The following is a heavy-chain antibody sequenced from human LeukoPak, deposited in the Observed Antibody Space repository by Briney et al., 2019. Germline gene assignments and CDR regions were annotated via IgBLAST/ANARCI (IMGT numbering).Heavy chain of an antibody. Sequence: SETLSLTCAVYGGSFSGYYWSWIRQPPGKGLEWIGEINHSGSTNCNPSLKSRVTISVDTSKNQFSLKLSSVTAADTAVYYCARGRAPYYYDSSGYFYWGQGTLVPVSS. CDR1: GGSFSGYY. J-gene: IGHJ4*02. V-gene: IGHV4-34*01. CDR3: ARGRAPYYYDSSGYFY. D-gene: IGHD3-22*01. CDR2: INHSGST.